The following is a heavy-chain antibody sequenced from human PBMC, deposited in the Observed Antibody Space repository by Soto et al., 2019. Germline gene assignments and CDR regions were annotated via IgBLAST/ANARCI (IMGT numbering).Heavy chain of an antibody. CDR3: TRADSDVVILPDVRPLFEL. CDR1: GYDFFRYN. CDR2: INANGGYT. J-gene: IGHJ4*02. D-gene: IGHD2-21*02. V-gene: IGHV1-46*01. Sequence: GASVKVSCKTSGYDFFRYNMHWVRQAPGQGLEWMGVINANGGYTRHAQKFQGRVIMTRDTSSKIVYMELSGLTSEDTAMYYCTRADSDVVILPDVRPLFELWGQGALVTVSS.